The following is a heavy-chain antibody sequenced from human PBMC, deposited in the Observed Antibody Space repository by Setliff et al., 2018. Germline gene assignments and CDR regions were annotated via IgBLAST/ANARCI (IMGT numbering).Heavy chain of an antibody. Sequence: LSLTCTVSGGSISSGGYYWSWIRQHPGKGLEWIGYIYYSGSTYYNPSLKSRVTISVDTSKNQFSLKLSSVTAADTAVYYCAREWGSNGWAFDIWGQGTMVTVSS. J-gene: IGHJ3*02. D-gene: IGHD3-16*01. CDR1: GGSISSGGYY. CDR2: IYYSGST. CDR3: AREWGSNGWAFDI. V-gene: IGHV4-31*03.